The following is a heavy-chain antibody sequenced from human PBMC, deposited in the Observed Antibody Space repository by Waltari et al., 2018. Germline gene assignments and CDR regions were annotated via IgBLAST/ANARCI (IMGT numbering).Heavy chain of an antibody. J-gene: IGHJ4*02. Sequence: EVQLVESGGGLVQPGGSLRLSCAASGFTFSSYEMNWVRQAPGKWLEWVSYISSSGSTIYYADSVKGRLTISRDNAKNSLYLQMNSLRAEDTAVYYCASVYSSGWYTSFDYWGQGTLVTVSS. D-gene: IGHD6-19*01. CDR3: ASVYSSGWYTSFDY. CDR2: ISSSGSTI. V-gene: IGHV3-48*03. CDR1: GFTFSSYE.